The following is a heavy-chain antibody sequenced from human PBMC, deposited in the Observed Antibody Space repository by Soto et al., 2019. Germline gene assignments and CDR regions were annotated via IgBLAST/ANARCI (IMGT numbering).Heavy chain of an antibody. CDR3: ARRVVVPAATNWFDP. V-gene: IGHV4-59*08. D-gene: IGHD2-2*01. J-gene: IGHJ5*02. CDR1: GGCISSYY. Sequence: PSEPLSLTCTGSGGCISSYYWSWIRQPPGKGLEWIGYIYYSGSTNYNPSLKSRVTISVDTSKNQFSLKLSSVTAADTAVYYCARRVVVPAATNWFDPWGQGNLVTVS. CDR2: IYYSGST.